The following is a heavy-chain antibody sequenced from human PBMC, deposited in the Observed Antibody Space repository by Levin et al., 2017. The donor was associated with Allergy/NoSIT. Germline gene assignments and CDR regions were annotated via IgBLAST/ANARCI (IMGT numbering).Heavy chain of an antibody. CDR1: GGSISGHY. J-gene: IGHJ4*02. D-gene: IGHD3-10*01. CDR3: ARGGAELLWFGKSGFDY. CDR2: IYYTGST. V-gene: IGHV4-59*11. Sequence: SETLSLTCNVSGGSISGHYWSWIRQPPGKGLEWIGYIYYTGSTNYNPSLNSRVTISIDSSRNQFSLKVSSVTAADTAVYYCARGGAELLWFGKSGFDYWGQGTLVTVSS.